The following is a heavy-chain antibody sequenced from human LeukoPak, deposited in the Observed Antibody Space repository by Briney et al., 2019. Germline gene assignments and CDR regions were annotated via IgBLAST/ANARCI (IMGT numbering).Heavy chain of an antibody. Sequence: PGGSLRLSCAASGFTFSSYSMNWVRQAPGKGLEWVSSISSRSTYIYHADSLKGRFTISRDNTKNSLYLQMNSLRAEDTAVYYCARLAAAGTGSDGMDVWGQGTTVTVSS. J-gene: IGHJ6*02. CDR3: ARLAAAGTGSDGMDV. CDR1: GFTFSSYS. D-gene: IGHD6-13*01. V-gene: IGHV3-21*01. CDR2: ISSRSTYI.